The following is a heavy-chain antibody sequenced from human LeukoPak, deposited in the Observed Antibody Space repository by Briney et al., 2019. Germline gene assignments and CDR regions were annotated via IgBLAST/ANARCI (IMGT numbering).Heavy chain of an antibody. CDR3: AKASFLDYGDYWYAFDI. D-gene: IGHD4-17*01. J-gene: IGHJ3*02. Sequence: PGGSLRLSCAASGFTFNNYEMNWVRQAPGKGLEWVSYISESGTSTYYADSVKGRFTISRDNSKNTLYLQMNSLRAEDTAVYYCAKASFLDYGDYWYAFDIWGQGTMVTVSS. CDR2: ISESGTST. V-gene: IGHV3-23*01. CDR1: GFTFNNYE.